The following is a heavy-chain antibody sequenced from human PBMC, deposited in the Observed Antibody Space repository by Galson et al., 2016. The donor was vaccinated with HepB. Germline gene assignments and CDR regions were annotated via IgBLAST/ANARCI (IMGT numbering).Heavy chain of an antibody. CDR3: TRGYCSGGSCSMQDY. Sequence: CAASGFTFSGSAMHWVRQASGKGLEWVGRIRSKANSYATAYAASVKGRFTISRDDSKNTAYLQMNGLKTEDTAVYYCTRGYCSGGSCSMQDYWGQGTLVTVSS. V-gene: IGHV3-73*01. J-gene: IGHJ4*02. CDR2: IRSKANSYAT. D-gene: IGHD2-15*01. CDR1: GFTFSGSA.